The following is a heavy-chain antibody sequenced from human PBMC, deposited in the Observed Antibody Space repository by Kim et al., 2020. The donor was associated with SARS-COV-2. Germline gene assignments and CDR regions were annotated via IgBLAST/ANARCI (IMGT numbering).Heavy chain of an antibody. CDR2: ISSSGSTI. D-gene: IGHD3-10*01. CDR3: ARDNSGNYYYYYGMDV. CDR1: GFTFSSYE. Sequence: GGSLRLSCAASGFTFSSYEMNWVRQAPGKGLEWVSYISSSGSTIYYADSVKGRFTISRDNAKNSLYLQMNSLRAEDTAVYYCARDNSGNYYYYYGMDVWGQGTTVTVSS. V-gene: IGHV3-48*03. J-gene: IGHJ6*02.